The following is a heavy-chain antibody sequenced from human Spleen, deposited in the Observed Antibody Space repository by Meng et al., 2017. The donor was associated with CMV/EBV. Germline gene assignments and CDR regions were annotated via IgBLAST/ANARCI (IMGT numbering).Heavy chain of an antibody. J-gene: IGHJ4*02. CDR2: LSGSGVSS. D-gene: IGHD2-15*01. Sequence: MGWVRQVPGNGLEWVSALSGSGVSSYYSVSVRCRFTITRDNSKNTLYLQMNSLRAEDTAVYYCARVPKEYYSGGSCCPGTLPGYFDYWGQGTLVTVSS. V-gene: IGHV3-23*01. CDR3: ARVPKEYYSGGSCCPGTLPGYFDY.